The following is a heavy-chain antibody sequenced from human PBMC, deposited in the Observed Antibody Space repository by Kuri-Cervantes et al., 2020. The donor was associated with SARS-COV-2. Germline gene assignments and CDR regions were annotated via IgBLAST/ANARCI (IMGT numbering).Heavy chain of an antibody. D-gene: IGHD3-16*01. CDR1: GFTFSSYG. J-gene: IGHJ6*02. Sequence: GGSLRLSWAASGFTFSSYGMHWVRQAPGKGLEWVAVISYDGSNKYYADSVKGRFTISRDNSQNTLYLQMNSLRAEDTAVYYCAKDRVITFGGADNYYYYGMDVWGQGTTVTVSS. V-gene: IGHV3-30*18. CDR2: ISYDGSNK. CDR3: AKDRVITFGGADNYYYYGMDV.